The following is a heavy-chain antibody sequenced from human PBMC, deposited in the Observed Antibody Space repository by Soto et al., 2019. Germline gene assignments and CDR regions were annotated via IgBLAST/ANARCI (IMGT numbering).Heavy chain of an antibody. J-gene: IGHJ6*02. CDR2: ISAYNGNT. Sequence: QVQLVQSGAEVKKPGASVKVSCKASGYTFTSYGISWVRQAPGQGLEWMGWISAYNGNTNYAQKLQGRVTMTTDTSTSTAYMELRSRRSDDTAVYYCARDRSIAAPTARRYGMDVWGQGTTVTVSS. CDR1: GYTFTSYG. CDR3: ARDRSIAAPTARRYGMDV. D-gene: IGHD6-6*01. V-gene: IGHV1-18*01.